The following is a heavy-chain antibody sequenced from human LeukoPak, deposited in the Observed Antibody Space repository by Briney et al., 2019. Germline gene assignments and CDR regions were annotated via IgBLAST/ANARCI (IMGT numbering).Heavy chain of an antibody. CDR2: ISSSSSYT. D-gene: IGHD2-15*01. CDR1: RFTFSDYY. V-gene: IGHV3-11*06. CDR3: ARVSCSGGSCYYFDC. J-gene: IGHJ4*02. Sequence: PGGSLRLSCAASRFTFSDYYMSWIRQAPGKGLEWVSDISSSSSYTNYADSVKGRFTISRDNAKNSLYLQMNSLRAEDTAVYYCARVSCSGGSCYYFDCWGQGTLVTVSS.